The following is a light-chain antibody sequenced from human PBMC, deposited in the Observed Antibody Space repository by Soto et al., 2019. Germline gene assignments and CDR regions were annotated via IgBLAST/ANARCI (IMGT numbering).Light chain of an antibody. J-gene: IGLJ1*01. V-gene: IGLV1-44*01. Sequence: QSVLTQPPSASGTPGQRVTISCSGSSSNIGRNTVTWYQQLPGTAPKLLIYGHNQRPSGVPDRFSGSKSGTSASLAISGLQSEDESDYYCAAWDDSLKGYVFGAGTKLTVL. CDR1: SSNIGRNT. CDR2: GHN. CDR3: AAWDDSLKGYV.